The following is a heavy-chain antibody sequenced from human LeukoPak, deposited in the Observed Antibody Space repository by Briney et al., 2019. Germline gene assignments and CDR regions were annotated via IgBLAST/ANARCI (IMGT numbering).Heavy chain of an antibody. D-gene: IGHD4-17*01. CDR3: ARGHTAVTRHFDF. V-gene: IGHV3-21*01. Sequence: GGSLGLSCEASGFTFTTYSMTWVRQAPGKGLEWVSIISSGSSAIFSADALKGRFTISRDDAKNLLYLDMNSLRAEDTAVYYCARGHTAVTRHFDFWGQGTLVTVSS. CDR2: ISSGSSAI. J-gene: IGHJ4*02. CDR1: GFTFTTYS.